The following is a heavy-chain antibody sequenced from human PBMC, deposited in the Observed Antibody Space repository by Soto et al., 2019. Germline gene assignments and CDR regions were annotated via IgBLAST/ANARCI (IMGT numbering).Heavy chain of an antibody. D-gene: IGHD6-13*01. V-gene: IGHV4-39*01. Sequence: QLQLQESGPGLVKPSETLSLTCTVSGGSISSSSYFWGWIRQPPRKGLEWIGHIYYSGNTYYNPSLKSRVSISVDTSKNQFSLTLTSVTAADTSVYYCARLLSPRIAATGGVDYWGQGTLVTVSS. CDR1: GGSISSSSYF. J-gene: IGHJ4*02. CDR3: ARLLSPRIAATGGVDY. CDR2: IYYSGNT.